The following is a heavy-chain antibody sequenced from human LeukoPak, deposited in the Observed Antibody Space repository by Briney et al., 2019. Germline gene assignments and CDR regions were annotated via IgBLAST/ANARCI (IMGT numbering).Heavy chain of an antibody. CDR2: ISSSSDYI. CDR1: GFTFSTFS. CDR3: ARDDVAVAGTLDY. V-gene: IGHV3-21*01. Sequence: GGSLRLSCAASGFTFSTFSMNWVRQAPGKGLEWVSAISSSSDYIYYAESVMGRFTISRDNAKNSLYLQMNSLRAEDTAVYYCARDDVAVAGTLDYWGQGTLVTVSS. J-gene: IGHJ4*02. D-gene: IGHD6-19*01.